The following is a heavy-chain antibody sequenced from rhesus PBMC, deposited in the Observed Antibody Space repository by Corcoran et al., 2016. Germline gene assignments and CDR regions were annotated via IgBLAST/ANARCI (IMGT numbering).Heavy chain of an antibody. J-gene: IGHJ4*01. D-gene: IGHD4-23*01. Sequence: EVQLVESGGGLAKPGGSLRLSCAASGFTFSTYWMYWVRQAPGQGLEWSSTINSAGSRTYYADAVKDRFTISRENAKKTLYLQMDSLRAEDTAVYYCAKGGEYSNYPFDYWGQGVLVTVSS. CDR1: GFTFSTYW. CDR3: AKGGEYSNYPFDY. CDR2: INSAGSRT. V-gene: IGHV3-14*01.